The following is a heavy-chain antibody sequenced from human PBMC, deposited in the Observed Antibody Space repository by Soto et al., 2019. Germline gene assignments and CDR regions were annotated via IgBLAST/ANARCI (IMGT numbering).Heavy chain of an antibody. J-gene: IGHJ4*02. V-gene: IGHV4-39*01. Sequence: PSETLSLTCTVSGGSISSSSYHWGWIRQPPGKGLEWIGSIYYTGITHYNPALKSRVTISIDTSKNQFSLQLSAVTAADTAMFYCARPARQDTVSGDYWGQGILVTVSS. D-gene: IGHD5-18*01. CDR1: GGSISSSSYH. CDR3: ARPARQDTVSGDY. CDR2: IYYTGIT.